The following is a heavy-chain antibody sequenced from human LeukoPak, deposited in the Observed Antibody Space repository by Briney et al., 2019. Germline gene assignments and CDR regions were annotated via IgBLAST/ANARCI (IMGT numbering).Heavy chain of an antibody. CDR2: TNSDGSST. Sequence: PGGSLRLSCAASGFTFSNYWMYWVCQAPGKGLVWVSRTNSDGSSTSYADSVKGRFTISRDNSKNTLYLQMNSLRAEDTAVYYCAKGRLYFDYWGQGTLVTVSS. CDR3: AKGRLYFDY. V-gene: IGHV3-74*01. D-gene: IGHD5-12*01. J-gene: IGHJ4*02. CDR1: GFTFSNYW.